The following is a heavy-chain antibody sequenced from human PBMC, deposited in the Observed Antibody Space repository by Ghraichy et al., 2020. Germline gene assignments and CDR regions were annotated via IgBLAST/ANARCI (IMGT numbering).Heavy chain of an antibody. D-gene: IGHD6-13*01. V-gene: IGHV4-4*07. CDR2: MFNSGST. Sequence: SETLSLTCTVSGGSISSDYWSWIRQPAGKGLEWIGRMFNSGSTNYNPSLKSRVTMSLDTSKNQFSLKVTSVTAADTAIYYCARDSGTSNWYPDYWGQGTRVTVSS. CDR1: GGSISSDY. CDR3: ARDSGTSNWYPDY. J-gene: IGHJ4*02.